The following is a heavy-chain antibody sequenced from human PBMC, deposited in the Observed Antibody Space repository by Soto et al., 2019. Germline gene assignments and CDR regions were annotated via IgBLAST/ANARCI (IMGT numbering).Heavy chain of an antibody. CDR2: LNAGSRNT. D-gene: IGHD3-3*02. J-gene: IGHJ3*02. CDR3: ARDTETLGPRANDALDI. V-gene: IGHV1-3*01. CDR1: GYTFSAYT. Sequence: QAQLVQSGAEMKKPGASVKVSCKATGYTFSAYTMNWVRQAPGQRLEWMGWLNAGSRNTNYSQNFQGRVSITRDTSASTVYMELTGLTSEDTAVYYCARDTETLGPRANDALDIWGQGTMVTVSS.